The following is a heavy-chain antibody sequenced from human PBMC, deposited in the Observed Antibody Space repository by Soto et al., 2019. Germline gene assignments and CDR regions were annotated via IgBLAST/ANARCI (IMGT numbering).Heavy chain of an antibody. Sequence: SLTCTVSGGSIESRDCHWRWTRQSPAKGLEWIGYIHNSGTSFYNPSLRGRVTVTLDTSRSQFSLTLASVTAADTAVYYCVREERIAAPHLDYWGQGIPVTVSS. D-gene: IGHD6-6*01. J-gene: IGHJ4*02. CDR1: GGSIESRDCH. CDR2: IHNSGTS. CDR3: VREERIAAPHLDY. V-gene: IGHV4-30-4*01.